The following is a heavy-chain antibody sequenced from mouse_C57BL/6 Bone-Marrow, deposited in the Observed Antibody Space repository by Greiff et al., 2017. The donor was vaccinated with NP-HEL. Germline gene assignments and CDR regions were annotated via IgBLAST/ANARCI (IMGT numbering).Heavy chain of an antibody. J-gene: IGHJ2*01. CDR1: GYTFTSYT. V-gene: IGHV1-4*01. D-gene: IGHD2-5*01. CDR3: ALPYYSNYEVNFDY. CDR2: INPSSGYT. Sequence: VKLVESGAELARPGASVKMSCKASGYTFTSYTMHWVKQRPGQGLEWIGYINPSSGYTKYNQKFKDKATLTADKSSSTAYMQLSSLTSEDSAVYYCALPYYSNYEVNFDYWGQGTTLTVSS.